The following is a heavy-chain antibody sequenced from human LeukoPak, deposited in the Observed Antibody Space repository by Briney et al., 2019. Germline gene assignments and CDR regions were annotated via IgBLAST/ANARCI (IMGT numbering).Heavy chain of an antibody. J-gene: IGHJ4*02. CDR3: ARGGIEYSVRKQLVENYFDY. D-gene: IGHD6-6*01. V-gene: IGHV6-1*01. Sequence: SQTLSLTCAISGDSVSSNSAAWNWIRQSPSRGLEWLGRTYYRSKWYNDYAVSVKSRITINPDTFKNQFSLQLNSVTPEDTAVYYCARGGIEYSVRKQLVENYFDYWGQGTLVTVSS. CDR2: TYYRSKWYN. CDR1: GDSVSSNSAA.